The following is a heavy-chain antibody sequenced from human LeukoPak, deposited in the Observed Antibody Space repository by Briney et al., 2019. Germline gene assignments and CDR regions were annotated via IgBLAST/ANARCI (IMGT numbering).Heavy chain of an antibody. J-gene: IGHJ4*02. V-gene: IGHV3-74*01. CDR1: GFTFSSYW. CDR2: INSDGSST. Sequence: GGSLRLSCAASGFTFSSYWMHWVRQAPGKGLAWVSRINSDGSSTSYADSVKGRFTISRDNAKNTLYLQMNSLRAEDTAVYYCARERYDILTGYSNFDYWGQGTLVTVSS. CDR3: ARERYDILTGYSNFDY. D-gene: IGHD3-9*01.